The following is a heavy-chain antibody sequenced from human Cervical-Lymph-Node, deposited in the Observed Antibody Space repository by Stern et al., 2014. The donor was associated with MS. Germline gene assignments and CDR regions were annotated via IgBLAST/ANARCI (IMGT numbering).Heavy chain of an antibody. D-gene: IGHD1-26*01. CDR2: MNPYSGNA. CDR3: ARGRELLSLDY. J-gene: IGHJ4*02. V-gene: IGHV1-8*01. Sequence: QVQLVQSGAEVKKPGASVKVSCKASGYTFTSYAINWVRQGTGQGLEWMGWMNPYSGNAVYAQKFQGRVTMTRDTSTSTAYLELTSLRSEDTAVFYCARGRELLSLDYWGQGTLVTVSS. CDR1: GYTFTSYA.